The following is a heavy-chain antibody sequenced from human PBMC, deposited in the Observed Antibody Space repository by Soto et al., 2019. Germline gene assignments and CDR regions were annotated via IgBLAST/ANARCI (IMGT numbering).Heavy chain of an antibody. Sequence: ASVKVSCKASGYTFTSYYMHWVRQAPGQGLEWMGIINPSGGSTSYAQKFQGRVTMTRDTSTSTVYMELSSLRSEDTAVYYCARDSTYYYDSSGYYRLSWFDPWGQGTLVTVSS. CDR2: INPSGGST. V-gene: IGHV1-46*01. CDR1: GYTFTSYY. D-gene: IGHD3-22*01. J-gene: IGHJ5*02. CDR3: ARDSTYYYDSSGYYRLSWFDP.